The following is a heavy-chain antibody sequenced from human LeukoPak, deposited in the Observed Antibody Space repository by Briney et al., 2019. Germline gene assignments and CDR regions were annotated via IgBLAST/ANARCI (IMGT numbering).Heavy chain of an antibody. CDR2: MNPNSGNT. V-gene: IGHV1-8*03. J-gene: IGHJ6*03. Sequence: ASVKVSCKASGYTFTSYDINWVRQATGQGLEWMGWMNPNSGNTGYAQKFQGRVTITRNTSISTAYMELSSLRSEDTAVYYCARGSGIGYSYGYYYYYYMDVWGKGTTVTVSS. D-gene: IGHD5-18*01. CDR1: GYTFTSYD. CDR3: ARGSGIGYSYGYYYYYYMDV.